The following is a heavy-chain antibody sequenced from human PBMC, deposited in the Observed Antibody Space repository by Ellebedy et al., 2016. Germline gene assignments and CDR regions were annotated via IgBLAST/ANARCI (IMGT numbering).Heavy chain of an antibody. CDR2: ISYDGSNK. CDR1: GFTFSSYG. J-gene: IGHJ3*02. D-gene: IGHD2-2*01. CDR3: ARLHTARLKGPVGPASIRSDALDI. V-gene: IGHV3-30*03. Sequence: GGSLRLSCAASGFTFSSYGMHWVRQAPGKGLEWVAIISYDGSNKDYADSVKGRFTISRDNSKNTLYLQMNSLKPEDTAVSYCARLHTARLKGPVGPASIRSDALDIWGQGTLVTVSS.